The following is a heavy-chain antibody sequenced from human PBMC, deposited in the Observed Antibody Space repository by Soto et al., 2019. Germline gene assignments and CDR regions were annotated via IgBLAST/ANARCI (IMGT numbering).Heavy chain of an antibody. CDR2: ISSTTSYV. J-gene: IGHJ5*01. V-gene: IGHV3-21*06. CDR3: ARDPYEGRVGNWFES. Sequence: PGGSLRLSCSASGFTFSSYGLNWLLHAPGKWLEWVASISSTTSYVYYSDSLKGRFSTSRDNAKNILYLEMYALRTEDTAAYYCARDPYEGRVGNWFESWGQGTMVTVSS. D-gene: IGHD5-12*01. CDR1: GFTFSSYG.